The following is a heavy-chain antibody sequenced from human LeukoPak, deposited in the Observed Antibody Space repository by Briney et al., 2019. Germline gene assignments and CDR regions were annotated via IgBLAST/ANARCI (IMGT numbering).Heavy chain of an antibody. CDR2: INHSGST. CDR3: ARGVLMVYAIPNYFDY. V-gene: IGHV4-34*01. J-gene: IGHJ4*02. CDR1: GGSFSGYY. D-gene: IGHD2-8*01. Sequence: SETLSLTCAVYGGSFSGYYWSRIRQPPGKGLEWIGEINHSGSTNYNPSLKSRVTISVDTSKNQFSLKLSSVTAADTAVYYCARGVLMVYAIPNYFDYWGQGTLVTVSS.